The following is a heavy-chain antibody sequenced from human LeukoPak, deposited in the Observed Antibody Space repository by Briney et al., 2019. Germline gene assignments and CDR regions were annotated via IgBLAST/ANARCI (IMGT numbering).Heavy chain of an antibody. J-gene: IGHJ4*02. CDR3: TRDTSRIAVAVDFDY. D-gene: IGHD6-19*01. CDR1: GFIIVDYA. CDR2: IRSIAYGGTT. V-gene: IGHV3-49*03. Sequence: GGSLRLSCTASGFIIVDYAMSWFRQAPGKGLEWVGFIRSIAYGGTTEYAASVKGRVTISRDDSKSIAYLQMNSLKTEDTAVYYCTRDTSRIAVAVDFDYWGQGTLVTVSS.